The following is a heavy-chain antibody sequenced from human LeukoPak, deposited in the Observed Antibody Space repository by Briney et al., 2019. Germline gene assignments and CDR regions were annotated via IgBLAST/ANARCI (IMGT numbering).Heavy chain of an antibody. J-gene: IGHJ4*02. CDR2: IIPILGIA. D-gene: IGHD2-15*01. CDR1: GGTFSSYA. V-gene: IGHV1-69*04. CDR3: AIGGGSCYSGFCY. Sequence: SVKVSCKASGGTFSSYAISWVRQAPGQGLEWMGRIIPILGIANYAQKFQGRVTMTRNTSISTAYMELSSLRSEDTAVYYCAIGGGSCYSGFCYWGQGTLVTVSS.